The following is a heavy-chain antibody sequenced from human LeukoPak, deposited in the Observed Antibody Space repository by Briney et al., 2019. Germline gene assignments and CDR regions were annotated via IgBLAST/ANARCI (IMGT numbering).Heavy chain of an antibody. CDR2: INPNRGGT. J-gene: IGHJ4*02. D-gene: IGHD1-1*01. CDR1: GYTFTGYY. Sequence: GASVKVSCKASGYTFTGYYIHWVRQAPGQGLEWMGWINPNRGGTNYAQKFQGRVTMTRDTSISTAYMELSRLRSDDTAVYYCARVLERHFDYWGQGTLVTVSS. V-gene: IGHV1-2*02. CDR3: ARVLERHFDY.